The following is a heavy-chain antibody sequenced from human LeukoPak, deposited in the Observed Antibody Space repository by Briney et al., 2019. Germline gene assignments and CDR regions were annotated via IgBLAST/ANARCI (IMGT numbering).Heavy chain of an antibody. D-gene: IGHD1-26*01. Sequence: ASVKVSCKASGYTFTSYGISWVRQAPGQGLEWMGWISAYNGNTNYAQKLQGRVTITADKSTSTAYMELSSLRSEDTAVYYCARYRGGRNWFDPWGQGTLVTVSS. CDR1: GYTFTSYG. J-gene: IGHJ5*02. CDR3: ARYRGGRNWFDP. CDR2: ISAYNGNT. V-gene: IGHV1-18*01.